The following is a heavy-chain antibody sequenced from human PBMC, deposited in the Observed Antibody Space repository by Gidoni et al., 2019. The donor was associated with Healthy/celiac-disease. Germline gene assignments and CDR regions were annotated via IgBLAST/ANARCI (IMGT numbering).Heavy chain of an antibody. CDR3: AKEGGGYSVIGDYFDY. CDR2: ISGSGGST. J-gene: IGHJ4*02. Sequence: EVQLLESGGGWVQPGGSLRLSCAGSGFTFSSYAMSWVRQAPGKGLEWVSAISGSGGSTYSADSVKGRFTISRDNSKNTLYLQMNSLRAEDTAVYYCAKEGGGYSVIGDYFDYWGQGTLVTVSS. CDR1: GFTFSSYA. D-gene: IGHD5-12*01. V-gene: IGHV3-23*01.